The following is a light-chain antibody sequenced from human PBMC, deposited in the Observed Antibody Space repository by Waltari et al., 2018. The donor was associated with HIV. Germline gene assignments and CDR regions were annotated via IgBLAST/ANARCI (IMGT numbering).Light chain of an antibody. CDR1: SSDIGSFDH. CDR2: GVS. J-gene: IGLJ3*02. CDR3: SSYRSSITLL. Sequence: QSALTQPPSVSGSPGQSVTISCIGTSSDIGSFDHVSWFQQPPGSAPKLLIFGVSIRPSGVPDRFSGSKSGNTASLTISGLQAEDEADYYCSSYRSSITLLFGGGTKLTVL. V-gene: IGLV2-18*02.